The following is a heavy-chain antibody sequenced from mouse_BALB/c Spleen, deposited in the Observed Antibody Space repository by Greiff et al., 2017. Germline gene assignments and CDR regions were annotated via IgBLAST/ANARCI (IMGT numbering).Heavy chain of an antibody. CDR3: ERDDDYEPFAY. V-gene: IGHV3-8*02. CDR1: GDSITSGY. D-gene: IGHD2-4*01. CDR2: ISYSGST. Sequence: EVQVVESGPSLVKPSQTLSLTCSVTGDSITSGYWNWIRKFPGNKLEYMGYISYSGSTYYNPSLKSRISITRDTSKNQYYLKMNSVTTEDTATDYSERDDDYEPFAYWGQGTLVTVSA. J-gene: IGHJ3*01.